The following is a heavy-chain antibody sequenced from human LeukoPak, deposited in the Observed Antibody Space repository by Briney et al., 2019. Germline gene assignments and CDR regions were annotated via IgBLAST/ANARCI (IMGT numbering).Heavy chain of an antibody. J-gene: IGHJ4*02. CDR2: ISWNSGSI. V-gene: IGHV3-9*01. CDR1: GFTFDDYA. CDR3: ARVGSGSDVSDY. Sequence: GGSLRLSCAASGFTFDDYAMHWVRQAPGKGLEWVSGISWNSGSIGYADSVKGRFTISRDNAKNSLYLQMNSLRAEDTAVYFCARVGSGSDVSDYWGQGTLVTVSS. D-gene: IGHD6-19*01.